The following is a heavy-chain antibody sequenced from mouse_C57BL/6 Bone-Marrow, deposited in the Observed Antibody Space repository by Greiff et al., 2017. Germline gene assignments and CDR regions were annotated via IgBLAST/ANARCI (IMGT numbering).Heavy chain of an antibody. CDR1: GYTFTSYW. CDR2: IDPSDSYT. CDR3: ASSYYDDDEYFDV. V-gene: IGHV1-69*01. J-gene: IGHJ1*03. Sequence: QVQLQQPGAELVMPGASVKLSCKASGYTFTSYWMHWVKQRPGQGLEWIGEIDPSDSYTNSNQKFKGKSTLTVDKSSSTAYMQLSSLTSEDSAVYYCASSYYDDDEYFDVWGTGTTVTVSS. D-gene: IGHD2-4*01.